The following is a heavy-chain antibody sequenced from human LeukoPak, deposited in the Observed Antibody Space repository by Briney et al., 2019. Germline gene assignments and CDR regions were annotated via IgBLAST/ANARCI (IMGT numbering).Heavy chain of an antibody. CDR2: FDPEDGET. V-gene: IGHV1-24*01. D-gene: IGHD4-17*01. CDR3: ARDNGDYRGADY. J-gene: IGHJ4*02. CDR1: GYTLTELS. Sequence: ASVKVSCKVSGYTLTELSMHWVRQAPGKGLEWMGGFDPEDGETIYAQKFQGRVTMTTDTSTSTAYMELRSLRSDDTAVYYCARDNGDYRGADYWGQGTLVTVSS.